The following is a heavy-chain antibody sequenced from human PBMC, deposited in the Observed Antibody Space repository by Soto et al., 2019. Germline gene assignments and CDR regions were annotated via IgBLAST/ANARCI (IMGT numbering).Heavy chain of an antibody. D-gene: IGHD6-19*01. Sequence: GGSLRLSCAASGFTFNSYGMNWVRQAPGKGLEWISYISRTTNTMYYADSVKGRFIISRDSAEKSLYLQMNSLTEEDTAVYYCARDVRAAVAGTGAFDMWGQGTTVTVSS. CDR3: ARDVRAAVAGTGAFDM. V-gene: IGHV3-48*02. CDR2: ISRTTNTM. CDR1: GFTFNSYG. J-gene: IGHJ3*02.